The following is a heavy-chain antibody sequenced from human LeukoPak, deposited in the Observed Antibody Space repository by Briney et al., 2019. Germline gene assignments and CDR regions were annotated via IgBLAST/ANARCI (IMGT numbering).Heavy chain of an antibody. D-gene: IGHD2/OR15-2a*01. V-gene: IGHV5-51*01. J-gene: IGHJ3*02. CDR1: EYRFSTYW. CDR3: ARPLGVTFAFDI. CDR2: IFPGDSDT. Sequence: GESLKISCTGSEYRFSTYWIGWVRQMREKVLEWMWVIFPGDSDTRYSSSFQGQVTMSVDKSISTAYLQWDSLKASDTAIYYCARPLGVTFAFDIWGQGTIVTVSS.